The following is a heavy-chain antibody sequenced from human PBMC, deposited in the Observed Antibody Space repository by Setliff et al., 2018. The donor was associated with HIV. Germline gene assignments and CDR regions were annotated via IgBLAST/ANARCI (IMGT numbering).Heavy chain of an antibody. CDR1: GGTFSSYT. J-gene: IGHJ4*02. CDR2: INCNSGGT. CDR3: ARDDHGGPFDY. V-gene: IGHV1-2*02. D-gene: IGHD4-17*01. Sequence: ASVKVSCKASGGTFSSYTINWVRQAPGQGLEWMGWINCNSGGTYYAQNFQGRVTMTRDTSINTAYMELSRLRSDDTAVYYCARDDHGGPFDYWGQGTLVTVSS.